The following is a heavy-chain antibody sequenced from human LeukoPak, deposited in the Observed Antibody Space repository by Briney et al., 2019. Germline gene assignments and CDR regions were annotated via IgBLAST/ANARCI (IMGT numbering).Heavy chain of an antibody. D-gene: IGHD2/OR15-2a*01. J-gene: IGHJ4*02. CDR2: MSGSGGST. CDR3: AKERSFGTWLGDY. Sequence: GGSLRLSCAASGFTFSNYAMSWVRQAPGKGLEWVSSMSGSGGSTYYADSVKGRFTISRDNSKNTLYLQMSNLRADDTAVYYCAKERSFGTWLGDYWGQGTLVTVSS. V-gene: IGHV3-23*01. CDR1: GFTFSNYA.